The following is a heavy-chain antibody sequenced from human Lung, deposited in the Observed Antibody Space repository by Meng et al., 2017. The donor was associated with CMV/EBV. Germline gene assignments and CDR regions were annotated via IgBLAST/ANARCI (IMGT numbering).Heavy chain of an antibody. CDR1: GGSIGSYY. D-gene: IGHD1-26*01. Sequence: TLSLTCTVSGGSIGSYYWNWIRQPPDKGLEWIGYINYGGDTTYNPSLKSRLTISVDTSKNQFSLRLTSVTAADTAVYYRARGVGAGLWGQGTLVTVSS. CDR3: ARGVGAGL. V-gene: IGHV4-59*01. CDR2: INYGGDT. J-gene: IGHJ4*02.